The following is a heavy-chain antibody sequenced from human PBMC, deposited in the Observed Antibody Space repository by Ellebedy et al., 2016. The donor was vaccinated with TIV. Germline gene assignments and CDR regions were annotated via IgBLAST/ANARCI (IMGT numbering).Heavy chain of an antibody. CDR1: GYTFTDHF. Sequence: ASVKVSCKASGYTFTDHFMHWVRQAPGQGLEWMGGIMPMFRTANYAQNFQGRVTITADELGSTAYMELSSLRSEDTAVYYCARHSGYYWYYFDSWGQGTLVTVSS. CDR2: IMPMFRTA. CDR3: ARHSGYYWYYFDS. D-gene: IGHD3-22*01. J-gene: IGHJ4*02. V-gene: IGHV1-69*13.